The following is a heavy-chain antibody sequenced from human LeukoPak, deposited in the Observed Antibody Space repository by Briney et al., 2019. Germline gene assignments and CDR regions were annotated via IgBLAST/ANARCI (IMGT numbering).Heavy chain of an antibody. J-gene: IGHJ4*02. CDR1: RFTFSSYW. Sequence: GGSLRLSCVASRFTFSSYWMHWVRHDPGKGLAWVSYISPDGSTTRYADSVKGRFTISRDNAKNTLYLQMNSLRVEDTAVYFCASAWSYWGQGALVTVSS. CDR3: ASAWSY. V-gene: IGHV3-74*01. D-gene: IGHD1-1*01. CDR2: ISPDGSTT.